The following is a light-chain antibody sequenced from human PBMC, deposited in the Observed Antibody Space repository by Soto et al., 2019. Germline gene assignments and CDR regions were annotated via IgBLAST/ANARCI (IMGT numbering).Light chain of an antibody. CDR2: GNS. J-gene: IGLJ3*02. CDR1: SSNIGAGYD. V-gene: IGLV1-40*01. Sequence: QSVLTQPPSVSGAPGQRVTISCTGSSSNIGAGYDVHWYQQLPGTAPKLLIYGNSNRPSGVPDRFSGSKSGTSASLAITGLQAEDEADYYCQSYYSSRSGSAFGVGTKLTVL. CDR3: QSYYSSRSGSA.